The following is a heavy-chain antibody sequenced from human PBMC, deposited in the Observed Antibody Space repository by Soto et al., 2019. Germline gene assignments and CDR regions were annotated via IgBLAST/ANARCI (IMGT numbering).Heavy chain of an antibody. V-gene: IGHV4-59*01. CDR3: ARDLGGHKRVFDY. J-gene: IGHJ4*02. CDR1: GGSISDYY. Sequence: SETLSLTCTVSGGSISDYYWTWIRQPPGKGLEYIGYVYYSGSTHYNPSLKSRVTISVDTSKNQFSLKLSSVTAADTAVYYCARDLGGHKRVFDYWGQGTLVTVSS. CDR2: VYYSGST. D-gene: IGHD3-16*01.